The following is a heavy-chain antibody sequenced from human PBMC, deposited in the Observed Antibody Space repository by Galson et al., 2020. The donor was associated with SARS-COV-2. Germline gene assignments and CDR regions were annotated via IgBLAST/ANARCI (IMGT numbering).Heavy chain of an antibody. CDR1: GYSISSGYY. D-gene: IGHD6-19*01. CDR3: ARIAGYSSGWYREGDAFDI. J-gene: IGHJ3*02. CDR2: IYHSRNT. Sequence: SETLSLTCAVSGYSISSGYYWGCIRQPPGKGLEWIGSIYHSRNTWYYPSLRSRVTISVDTSKNQFSLKLSSVTAADTAVYYCARIAGYSSGWYREGDAFDIWGQGTMVTVSS. V-gene: IGHV4-38-2*01.